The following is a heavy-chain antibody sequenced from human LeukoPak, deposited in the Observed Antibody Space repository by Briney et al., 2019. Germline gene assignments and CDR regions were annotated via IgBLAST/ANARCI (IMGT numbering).Heavy chain of an antibody. CDR1: GYTFPCYG. J-gene: IGHJ6*03. D-gene: IGHD6-19*01. Sequence: GASVKVSCKASGYTFPCYGISWVRQAPGQGLEWMGWISAYNGNTNYAQKLQGRVTMTTDTSTSTAYMELRSLRSDDTAVYYWARDLSGWISNYFYYMDGWGKGTTVTVSS. CDR2: ISAYNGNT. CDR3: ARDLSGWISNYFYYMDG. V-gene: IGHV1-18*01.